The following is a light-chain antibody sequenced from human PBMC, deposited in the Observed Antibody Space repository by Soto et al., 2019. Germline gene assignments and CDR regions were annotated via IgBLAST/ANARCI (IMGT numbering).Light chain of an antibody. Sequence: DIQLTQSPSFLSASVGDRVTITCRASQGISSYLAWYQQKPGKAPKLLIYVASTLQSGVPSRFSGSGSGTEFTLTISSLQPEDFSTYYCQQLKSYNPTFGPGTKFDIK. V-gene: IGKV1-9*01. CDR3: QQLKSYNPT. CDR2: VAS. CDR1: QGISSY. J-gene: IGKJ3*01.